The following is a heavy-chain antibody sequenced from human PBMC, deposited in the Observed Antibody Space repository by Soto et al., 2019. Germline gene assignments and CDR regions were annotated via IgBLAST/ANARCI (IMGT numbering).Heavy chain of an antibody. Sequence: GGSLRLSCAASGFSFNNYGMHWVRQAPGKGLEWVAVIWYDGTNKNYADSVKGRFTISRDNSKNTLYLQMNSLRAEDTAVYYCAKDAKMATIFYHFDYWGQGTLVTVSS. J-gene: IGHJ4*02. CDR1: GFSFNNYG. D-gene: IGHD5-12*01. CDR3: AKDAKMATIFYHFDY. CDR2: IWYDGTNK. V-gene: IGHV3-33*06.